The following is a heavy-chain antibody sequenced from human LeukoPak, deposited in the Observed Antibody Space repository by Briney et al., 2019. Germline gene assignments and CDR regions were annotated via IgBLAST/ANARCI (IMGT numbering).Heavy chain of an antibody. Sequence: PGGSLRLSCAASGFTFSSYWMHWVRRAPGKGLVWVSRINSDGSSTSYADSVKGRFTISRDNAKNTLYLQMNSLRAEDTAVYYCARDRIVVVPPYVWFDPWGQGTLVTVSS. CDR2: INSDGSST. CDR1: GFTFSSYW. V-gene: IGHV3-74*01. CDR3: ARDRIVVVPPYVWFDP. J-gene: IGHJ5*02. D-gene: IGHD2-2*01.